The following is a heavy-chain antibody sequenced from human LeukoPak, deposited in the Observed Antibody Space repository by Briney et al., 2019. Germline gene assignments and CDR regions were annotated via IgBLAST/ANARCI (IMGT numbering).Heavy chain of an antibody. D-gene: IGHD6-13*01. CDR1: GGSFSGYY. CDR3: ARSLAAGTHATSPYYYYYMDV. Sequence: SETLSLTCAVYGGSFSGYYWSWIRQPPGKGLEWIGEINHSGSTNYNPSLKSRVTISVDTSKNQFSLKLSSVTAADTAVYYCARSLAAGTHATSPYYYYYMDVWGKGTTLTISS. J-gene: IGHJ6*03. V-gene: IGHV4-34*01. CDR2: INHSGST.